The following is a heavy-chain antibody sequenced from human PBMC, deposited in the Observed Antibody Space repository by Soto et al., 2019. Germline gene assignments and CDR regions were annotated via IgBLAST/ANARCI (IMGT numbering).Heavy chain of an antibody. D-gene: IGHD3-10*01. V-gene: IGHV3-23*01. J-gene: IGHJ4*02. CDR2: FRGSGDDGTT. Sequence: GGSLRLSCAASGFTFSSYSMSWVRQAPGKGLEWVSGFRGSGDDGTTYYADSVKGRFTISRDNSKNMLFLQMNSLRAEDTAIYYCEKKVNSGSGSPYLDYWGQGTLVTVSS. CDR3: EKKVNSGSGSPYLDY. CDR1: GFTFSSYS.